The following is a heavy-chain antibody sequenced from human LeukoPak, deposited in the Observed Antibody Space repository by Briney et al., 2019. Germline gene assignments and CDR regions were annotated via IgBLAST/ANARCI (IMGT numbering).Heavy chain of an antibody. J-gene: IGHJ4*02. CDR2: IHTSGST. D-gene: IGHD2-15*01. Sequence: PSETLSLTCTVSGGSSSFYDWTWIRQPPGKGLEWIGNIHTSGSTDYNPSLKSRVTMSIDTSKNQFSLRLSSVTAADTAVYYCVRPGQSSWWVYFNYWGQGTVVTVSS. CDR3: VRPGQSSWWVYFNY. V-gene: IGHV4-4*09. CDR1: GGSSSFYD.